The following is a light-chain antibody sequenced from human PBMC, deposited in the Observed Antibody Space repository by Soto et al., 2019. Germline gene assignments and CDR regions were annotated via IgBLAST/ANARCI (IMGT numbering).Light chain of an antibody. V-gene: IGKV3-11*01. CDR1: QSVSSY. CDR3: QQRSDWPHIT. CDR2: DAS. J-gene: IGKJ5*01. Sequence: EIVLTQSPGTLSLSPGEIATLSCRASQSVSSYLAWYQQKPGQAPRLLFSDASNRATGIPARFSGSGSGTDFTLTISSLEPEDFAVYYCQQRSDWPHITFGQGTRLEIK.